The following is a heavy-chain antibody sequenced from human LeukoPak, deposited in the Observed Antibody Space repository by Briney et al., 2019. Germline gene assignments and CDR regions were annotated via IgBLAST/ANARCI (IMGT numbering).Heavy chain of an antibody. CDR1: GGSISSGGYS. V-gene: IGHV4-30-2*01. D-gene: IGHD1-7*01. CDR2: IYHSGST. CDR3: ARYNWNSDYFDY. Sequence: PSETLSLTCAVYGGSISSGGYSWSWIRQPPGKGLEWIGYIYHSGSTYYNPSLKSRVTMSVDRSKNQFSLKLSSVTAADTAVYYCARYNWNSDYFDYWGQGTLVTVSS. J-gene: IGHJ4*02.